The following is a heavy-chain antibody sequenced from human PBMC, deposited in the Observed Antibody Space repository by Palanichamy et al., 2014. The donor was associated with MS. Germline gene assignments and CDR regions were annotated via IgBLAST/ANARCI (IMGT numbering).Heavy chain of an antibody. CDR2: ISHDGSNK. D-gene: IGHD3-16*01. J-gene: IGHJ6*02. CDR3: ARGYYDYVWGSYYPGDV. CDR1: GFTFSSYA. V-gene: IGHV3-30-3*01. Sequence: QVQLVESGGGVVQPGRSLRLSCAASGFTFSSYAMHWVRQAPGKGLEWVAVISHDGSNKYYADSVKGRFTISRDNSKNTLYLQMNSLRAEDTAVYYCARGYYDYVWGSYYPGDVWGQGTTVTVSS.